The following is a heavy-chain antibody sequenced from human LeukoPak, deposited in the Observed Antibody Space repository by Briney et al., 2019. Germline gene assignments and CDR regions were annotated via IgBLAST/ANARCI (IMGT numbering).Heavy chain of an antibody. CDR1: GASISSYY. D-gene: IGHD4-23*01. CDR3: AREKNGNEPFDY. V-gene: IGHV4-59*01. Sequence: SETLSLTCTVSGASISSYYWSWIRQPPGKGLEWFGYLYNTRNTYYNPSLKSRVTIPVDTTKNQFSLKVSSVTAADTAVYYCAREKNGNEPFDYWGQGTLVTVSS. J-gene: IGHJ4*02. CDR2: LYNTRNT.